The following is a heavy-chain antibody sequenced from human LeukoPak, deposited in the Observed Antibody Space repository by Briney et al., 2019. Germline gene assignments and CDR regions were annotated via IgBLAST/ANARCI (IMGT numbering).Heavy chain of an antibody. Sequence: ASVKVSCKASGYTFTSYDINWVRQATGQGLEWMGWMNPNSGNTGYAQKFQGRVTMTRDTSISTAYLELTTLRSDDTAVYYCARDRGPDSGSYYFDYWGQGTLVTVSS. CDR1: GYTFTSYD. J-gene: IGHJ4*02. CDR3: ARDRGPDSGSYYFDY. CDR2: MNPNSGNT. V-gene: IGHV1-8*01. D-gene: IGHD1-26*01.